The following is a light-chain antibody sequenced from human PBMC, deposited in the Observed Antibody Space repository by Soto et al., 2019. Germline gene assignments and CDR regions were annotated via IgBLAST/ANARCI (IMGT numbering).Light chain of an antibody. Sequence: EIVLTQSTGTLSLSPGERATLSCRASQYVSTTFFSWYPQKPGQAPRLLIYGTSNSATGIPDRFSGSGSGTDFTLTISRAEPEDFAVYYCQQYGSSPLTFGGGTRMEIK. V-gene: IGKV3-20*01. CDR3: QQYGSSPLT. CDR2: GTS. CDR1: QYVSTTF. J-gene: IGKJ4*01.